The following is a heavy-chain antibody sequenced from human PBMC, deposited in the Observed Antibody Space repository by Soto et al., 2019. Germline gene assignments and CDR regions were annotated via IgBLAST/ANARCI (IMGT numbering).Heavy chain of an antibody. V-gene: IGHV3-23*01. CDR1: GFTFSNHA. J-gene: IGHJ4*02. Sequence: EVQLLESGGALVQPGGSLRLSCAASGFTFSNHAMNWVLQAPGKGLEWVSTISERGSTSYADSVKGRFTISRDNSKNTMYLQITRLRADDTAIYYCTRDPGGHYCTSTSCLYFFDHWGQGPLVIVSS. CDR2: ISERGST. D-gene: IGHD2-2*01. CDR3: TRDPGGHYCTSTSCLYFFDH.